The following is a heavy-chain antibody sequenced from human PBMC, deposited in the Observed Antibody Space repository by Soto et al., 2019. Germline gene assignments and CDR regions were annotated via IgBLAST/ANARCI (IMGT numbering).Heavy chain of an antibody. V-gene: IGHV4-39*01. J-gene: IGHJ6*02. CDR1: GGSISSISYY. Sequence: PADTLSLTCTVSGGSISSISYYWGWIRQPPGKGLELIGSIYYSGSTYYNPSLKSRVTISVDTSKNQFSLKLSSVTAADTAVYYCARHKVGEGCFYGRDXWGQGTRVTGS. CDR2: IYYSGST. CDR3: ARHKVGEGCFYGRDX. D-gene: IGHD3-16*01.